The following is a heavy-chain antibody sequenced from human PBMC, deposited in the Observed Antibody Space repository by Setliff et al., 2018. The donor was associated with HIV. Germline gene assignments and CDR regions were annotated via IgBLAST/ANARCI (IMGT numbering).Heavy chain of an antibody. D-gene: IGHD1-20*01. J-gene: IGHJ6*02. V-gene: IGHV5-51*01. CDR2: IYPGDSDI. CDR1: GYSFTSYW. CDR3: ASSITVAGGRSFYYYAMDV. Sequence: PGESLKISCKGSGYSFTSYWIGWVRQMPGKGLEWMGIIYPGDSDIRYSPSFRGQVTISVDKSINTAYLQWSSLKASDTAMYYCASSITVAGGRSFYYYAMDVWGQGTTVTVSS.